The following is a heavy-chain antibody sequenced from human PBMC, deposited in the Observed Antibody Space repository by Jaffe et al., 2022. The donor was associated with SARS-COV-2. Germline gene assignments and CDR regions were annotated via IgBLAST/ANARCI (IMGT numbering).Heavy chain of an antibody. J-gene: IGHJ4*02. CDR1: GGSISSGSYY. D-gene: IGHD5-12*01. CDR3: ARRGGYSGYDGFDY. CDR2: IYTSGST. Sequence: QVQLQESGPGLVKPSQTLSLTCTVSGGSISSGSYYWSWIRQPAGKGLEWIGRIYTSGSTNYNPSLKSRVTISVDTSKNQFSLKLSSVTAADTAVYYCARRGGYSGYDGFDYWGQGTLVTVSS. V-gene: IGHV4-61*02.